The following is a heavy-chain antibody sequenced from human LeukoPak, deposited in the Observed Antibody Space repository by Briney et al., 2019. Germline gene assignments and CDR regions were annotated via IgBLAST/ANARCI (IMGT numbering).Heavy chain of an antibody. CDR3: ARRGYYDSSGYAFDI. Sequence: SETLSLTCTVSGGSISSYYWSWIRQPPGKGLGWIGYIYYSGSTSYNPSLKSRVTISVDTSKNQFSLKLSSVTAADTAAYYCARRGYYDSSGYAFDIWGQGTMVTVSS. J-gene: IGHJ3*02. D-gene: IGHD3-22*01. CDR1: GGSISSYY. V-gene: IGHV4-59*08. CDR2: IYYSGST.